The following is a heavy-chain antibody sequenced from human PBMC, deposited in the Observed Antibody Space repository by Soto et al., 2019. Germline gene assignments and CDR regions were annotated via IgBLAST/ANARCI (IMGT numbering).Heavy chain of an antibody. V-gene: IGHV1-18*01. CDR2: ISSYNGDT. D-gene: IGHD4-17*01. Sequence: QVKLEQSGAEVKKPGASVKVSCKASGYTFTRSGISWVRQAPGQGPEWMGWISSYNGDTNYAQTFQGRVTMTTDTTTSTAYMELKSLRAHDTAVYYCAREGGAPYSDYGMDVWGQGTPVTVSS. CDR1: GYTFTRSG. J-gene: IGHJ6*02. CDR3: AREGGAPYSDYGMDV.